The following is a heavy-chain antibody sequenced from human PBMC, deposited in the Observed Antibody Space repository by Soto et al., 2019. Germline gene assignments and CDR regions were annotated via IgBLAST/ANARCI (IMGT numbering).Heavy chain of an antibody. J-gene: IGHJ6*02. D-gene: IGHD6-19*01. Sequence: PSETLSLTCGVSGGSIIRSNWWSFVRQPPGKGLEWIGEIYHSGSTNYNPSLKSRVTISVDKSKNQFSLKLSSVTAADTAVYYCARAGRIAVAGYYYYYGMDVWGQGTTVTVSS. CDR3: ARAGRIAVAGYYYYYGMDV. V-gene: IGHV4-4*02. CDR1: GGSIIRSNW. CDR2: IYHSGST.